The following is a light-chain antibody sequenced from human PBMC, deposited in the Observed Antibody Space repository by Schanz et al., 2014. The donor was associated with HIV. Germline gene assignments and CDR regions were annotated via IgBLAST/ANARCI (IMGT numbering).Light chain of an antibody. J-gene: IGLJ3*02. Sequence: QSVLTQPPSASGSRGQSVTISCTGTSSDVGHYDYVSWYQQHPGKAPKLMIYEVSKRPSGVSNRFSGSKSGNTASLTFSGLQAEDEGIYYCSSYASRNVVLFGGGTKLTVL. CDR3: SSYASRNVVL. V-gene: IGLV2-8*01. CDR2: EVS. CDR1: SSDVGHYDY.